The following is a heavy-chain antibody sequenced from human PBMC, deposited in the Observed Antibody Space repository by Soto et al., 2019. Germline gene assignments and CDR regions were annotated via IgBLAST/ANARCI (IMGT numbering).Heavy chain of an antibody. CDR3: AKGGQLRTEGGGY. D-gene: IGHD2-2*01. CDR1: GFTFDDYA. CDR2: ISGNSGSI. J-gene: IGHJ4*02. Sequence: EVQLVESGGGLVQPGRSLRLSCAASGFTFDDYAMHWVRQAPGKGLEWVSGISGNSGSIGYADSVKGRFTISRDNAKNSLYLHMNSLRAEDTALYYCAKGGQLRTEGGGYWGQGTLVTVSS. V-gene: IGHV3-9*01.